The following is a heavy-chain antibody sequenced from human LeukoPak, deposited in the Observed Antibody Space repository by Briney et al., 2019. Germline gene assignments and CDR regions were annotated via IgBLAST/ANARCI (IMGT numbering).Heavy chain of an antibody. CDR3: ARDPYSGGYGAYYYYYMDV. CDR1: GFTFSNYE. D-gene: IGHD1-26*01. J-gene: IGHJ6*03. CDR2: ITSSSSHT. Sequence: GGSLRLSCEASGFTFSNYEMNWVRQAPGKALEWVSSITSSSSHTYYADSVKGRYTISRDNAKNSLYLQMDSLRAEDTAVYYCARDPYSGGYGAYYYYYMDVWGKGTTVTISS. V-gene: IGHV3-21*01.